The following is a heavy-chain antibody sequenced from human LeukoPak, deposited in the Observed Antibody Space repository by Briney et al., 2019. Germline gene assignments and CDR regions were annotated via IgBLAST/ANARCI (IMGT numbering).Heavy chain of an antibody. CDR3: AKDRFYGSGYYFDY. CDR1: GFTFSSYA. V-gene: IGHV3-23*01. J-gene: IGHJ4*02. Sequence: GGSLRLSCAASGFTFSSYAMSWVRQAPGEGLEWVAAFSGSGGSTYYADSVKGRFTISRDNSKNTLYLQMNSLRAEDTAVYYCAKDRFYGSGYYFDYWGQGTLVTVSS. CDR2: FSGSGGST. D-gene: IGHD3-10*01.